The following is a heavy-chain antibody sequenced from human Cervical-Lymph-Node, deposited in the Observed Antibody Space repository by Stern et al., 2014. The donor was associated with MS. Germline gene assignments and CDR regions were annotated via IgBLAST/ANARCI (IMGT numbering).Heavy chain of an antibody. CDR1: GYIFTAYY. V-gene: IGHV1-2*02. D-gene: IGHD6-13*01. CDR3: ARMAYSNIYYAGLDI. J-gene: IGHJ3*02. CDR2: IDPDRGGT. Sequence: DQLVESGAEVKKPGASVKVSCTAAGYIFTAYYIHWLRQAPGQGLVWLGWIDPDRGGTNYAQKFQGRVPMTRDTSISTAYMELTSPTSDDTAVYYCARMAYSNIYYAGLDIWGQGTMVTVSS.